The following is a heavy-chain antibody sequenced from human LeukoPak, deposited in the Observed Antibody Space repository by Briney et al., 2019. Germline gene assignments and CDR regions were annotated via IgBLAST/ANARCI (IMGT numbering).Heavy chain of an antibody. D-gene: IGHD2-2*01. Sequence: GGSLRLSCAASGFTFSSYAMSWVRQAPGKGLEWVSAISGSGGSTYYADSVKGRFTISRDNSKNTLYLQMNSLRAEDTAVYYCAKAPSVCSSTSCYPVYDIWGQGTMVTVSS. CDR1: GFTFSSYA. CDR2: ISGSGGST. J-gene: IGHJ3*02. V-gene: IGHV3-23*01. CDR3: AKAPSVCSSTSCYPVYDI.